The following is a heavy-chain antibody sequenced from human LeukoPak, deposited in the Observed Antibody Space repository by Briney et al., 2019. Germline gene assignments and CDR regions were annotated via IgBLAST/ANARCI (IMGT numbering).Heavy chain of an antibody. V-gene: IGHV4-39*01. D-gene: IGHD5-18*01. Sequence: SETLSLTCAVSGGSISSISSNNWAWIRQPPGKGLELIAAIHYTGSTYYNPSFMSRVTISVDTSKNQFSLQLNSLTATDTAVYYCARLPTGYPNWFDTWGQGLLVTVSS. CDR1: GGSISSISSNN. CDR3: ARLPTGYPNWFDT. CDR2: IHYTGST. J-gene: IGHJ5*02.